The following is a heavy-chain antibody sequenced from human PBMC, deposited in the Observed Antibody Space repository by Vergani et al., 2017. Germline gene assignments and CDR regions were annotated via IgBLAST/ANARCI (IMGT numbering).Heavy chain of an antibody. CDR3: AREPPLTGFFDY. V-gene: IGHV1-46*03. Sequence: QVQLVQSGAEVKKPGSSVKVSCKASGGTFSSYAISWVRQAPGQGLEWVGVISPDGFSTFYAQKFQGRVTITRDTSTSTVYVEVTSLRSDDTAVYYCAREPPLTGFFDYWGQGTIVTVSS. J-gene: IGHJ4*02. CDR2: ISPDGFST. CDR1: GGTFSSYA. D-gene: IGHD3-9*01.